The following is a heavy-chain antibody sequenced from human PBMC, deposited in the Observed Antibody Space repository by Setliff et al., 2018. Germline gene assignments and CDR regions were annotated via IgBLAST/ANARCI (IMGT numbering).Heavy chain of an antibody. CDR1: GVSFSIYA. J-gene: IGHJ6*02. D-gene: IGHD3-22*01. Sequence: ASVKVSCKASGVSFSIYALHWVRQAPGQGLEWMGIINPSGGSTSYAQKFQGRVTMTRDTSTSTVYMELSSLRSEDTAVYYCARDITMIVVVITTFGGMDVWGQGTTVTVSS. CDR3: ARDITMIVVVITTFGGMDV. V-gene: IGHV1-46*01. CDR2: INPSGGST.